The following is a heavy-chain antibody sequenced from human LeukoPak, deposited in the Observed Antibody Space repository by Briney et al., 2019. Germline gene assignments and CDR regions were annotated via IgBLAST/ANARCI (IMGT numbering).Heavy chain of an antibody. Sequence: GGSLRLSCAASGFTFSGHWMTWVRQAPGKGLEWVANIKEDGSKKNYVDSVKGRFTISRDNSKNTLYLQMNSLRAEDTAVYYCARHDWFDPWGRGTLVTVSS. CDR2: IKEDGSKK. CDR1: GFTFSGHW. J-gene: IGHJ5*02. V-gene: IGHV3-7*03. CDR3: ARHDWFDP.